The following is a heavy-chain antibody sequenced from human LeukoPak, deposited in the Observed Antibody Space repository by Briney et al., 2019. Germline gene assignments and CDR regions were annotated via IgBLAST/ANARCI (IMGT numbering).Heavy chain of an antibody. CDR1: GFTFSDYE. V-gene: IGHV3-48*03. CDR2: ISAGSGVTI. J-gene: IGHJ4*02. Sequence: PGGSLRLSCIVSGFTFSDYEMNWVRQAPGKGLEGVAYISAGSGVTIDFAESLRGRFMISRDNAKNSMSLQMNSLRAEDTGLYYCVRRLRLDYWGRGTLVTVSS. D-gene: IGHD4-17*01. CDR3: VRRLRLDY.